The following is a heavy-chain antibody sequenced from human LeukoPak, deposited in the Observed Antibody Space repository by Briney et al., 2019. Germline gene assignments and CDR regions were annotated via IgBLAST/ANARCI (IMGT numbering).Heavy chain of an antibody. J-gene: IGHJ4*02. CDR1: GFPFSSYA. Sequence: PGGSLRLSCAASGFPFSSYAMSWVRQAPGKGLECVSAISGSGGSTYYADSVKGRFTISRDNSKNTLYLQMNSLRAEDTAVYYCAKDPDNYYDSSGCFDYWGQGTLVTVSS. CDR2: ISGSGGST. V-gene: IGHV3-23*01. D-gene: IGHD3-22*01. CDR3: AKDPDNYYDSSGCFDY.